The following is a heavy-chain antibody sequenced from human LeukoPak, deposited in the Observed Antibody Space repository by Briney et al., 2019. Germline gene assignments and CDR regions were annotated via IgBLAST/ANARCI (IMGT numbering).Heavy chain of an antibody. CDR1: GVTFSSFG. V-gene: IGHV3-30*03. CDR3: AMGSTTVIDY. D-gene: IGHD4-17*01. J-gene: IGHJ4*02. CDR2: IAYDGSDK. Sequence: TGGSLRLSCAASGVTFSSFGMHWVRQAPGKGLEWAAFIAYDGSDKYYTDSVKGRFTISRDNSKSTLYLQMNSLRAEDTAVYYCAMGSTTVIDYWGQGTLVTVPS.